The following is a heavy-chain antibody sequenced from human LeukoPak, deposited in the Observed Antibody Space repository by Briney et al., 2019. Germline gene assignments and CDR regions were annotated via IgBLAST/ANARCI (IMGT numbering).Heavy chain of an antibody. Sequence: GGSLRLACAASGFTFSDYCMSWIRQAPGKGLEWVAYITSSGDDIYYADSVKGRFTISRDNAKNALFLRMSSLRVEDTATYYCASDIVATSGDFWGQGTLVSVSS. D-gene: IGHD5-12*01. CDR2: ITSSGDDI. V-gene: IGHV3-11*01. CDR1: GFTFSDYC. J-gene: IGHJ4*02. CDR3: ASDIVATSGDF.